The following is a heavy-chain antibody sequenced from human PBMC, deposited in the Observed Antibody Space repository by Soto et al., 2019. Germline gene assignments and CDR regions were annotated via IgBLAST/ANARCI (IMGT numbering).Heavy chain of an antibody. D-gene: IGHD6-6*01. J-gene: IGHJ4*02. V-gene: IGHV4-34*01. CDR2: ISQSGNT. CDR1: SGSFSGYY. Sequence: SETLSLTCSIYSGSFSGYYWSWIRQPPGKGLEWIGEISQSGNTNYSPSLKSRVSISIDTSKKQFSLNLASVSAADTAVYYCARAPKVSGSSQTRPDFWGQGTMVTVYS. CDR3: ARAPKVSGSSQTRPDF.